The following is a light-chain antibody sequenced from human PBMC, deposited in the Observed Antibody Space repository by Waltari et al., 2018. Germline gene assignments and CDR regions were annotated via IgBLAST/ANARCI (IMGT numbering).Light chain of an antibody. CDR2: SNN. V-gene: IGLV1-44*01. J-gene: IGLJ3*02. Sequence: QSVLTQPPSASGTPGQRVTISCSGSSSNIGSNTVNWYQQLPGPAPKLLIYSNNQRASGVPDRFSGSKSGTSASLAISGLQSEDEADYYCAAWDDSLNGSWVFGGGTKLTVL. CDR3: AAWDDSLNGSWV. CDR1: SSNIGSNT.